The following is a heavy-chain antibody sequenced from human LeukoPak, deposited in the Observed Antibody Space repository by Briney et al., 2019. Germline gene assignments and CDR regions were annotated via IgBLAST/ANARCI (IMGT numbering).Heavy chain of an antibody. CDR1: GGSISSYY. D-gene: IGHD3-10*01. CDR2: IYYSGST. Sequence: KPSETLSLTCGASGGSISSYYWSWIRQPPGKGLEWIGYIYYSGSTNYNPSLKSRVTISVDTSKNQFSLKLSFVTAADTAVYYCARQTYGSGSYYHWFDPWGQGTLVTVSS. J-gene: IGHJ5*02. CDR3: ARQTYGSGSYYHWFDP. V-gene: IGHV4-59*01.